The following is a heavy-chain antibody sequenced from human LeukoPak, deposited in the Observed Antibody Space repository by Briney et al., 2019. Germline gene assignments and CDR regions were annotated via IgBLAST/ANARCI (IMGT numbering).Heavy chain of an antibody. Sequence: GGSLRLSCAASGFTFSDYYMSWIRQAPGKGLEWVSYISSSGNIIYYADSVKGRFTISRDDAKNSLYLQMNSLRAEDTAVYYCARRRYNWNAIDYWGQGTLVTVSS. V-gene: IGHV3-11*01. D-gene: IGHD1-20*01. CDR3: ARRRYNWNAIDY. CDR1: GFTFSDYY. J-gene: IGHJ4*02. CDR2: ISSSGNII.